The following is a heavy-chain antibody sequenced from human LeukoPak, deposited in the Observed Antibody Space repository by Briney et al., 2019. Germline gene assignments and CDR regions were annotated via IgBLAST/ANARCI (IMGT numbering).Heavy chain of an antibody. V-gene: IGHV1-2*02. CDR3: AREAERYCSSISCYRPPLDY. CDR2: INPNSGGT. Sequence: ASVKVSCKASGYTFADYYMHWVRQAPGQGLEWMGWINPNSGGTNYAQKFQGRVTMTRDTSISTAYMDLSRLRSDDTAVYYCAREAERYCSSISCYRPPLDYWGQGTLVTVSS. D-gene: IGHD2-2*02. J-gene: IGHJ4*02. CDR1: GYTFADYY.